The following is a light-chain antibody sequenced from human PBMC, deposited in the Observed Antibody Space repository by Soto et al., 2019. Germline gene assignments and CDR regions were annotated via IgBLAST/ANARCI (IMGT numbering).Light chain of an antibody. J-gene: IGKJ4*01. CDR1: QSVSSSY. CDR2: GAS. Sequence: EIVLTQSPGTLSLSPGERATLSCRASQSVSSSYLAWYQQKPGQAPRLLIYGASSRATGIPARFSGSGSGTDFTLTISRLEPEDFAVYYWQQYDSSPLTFGGGTQVEIK. V-gene: IGKV3-20*01. CDR3: QQYDSSPLT.